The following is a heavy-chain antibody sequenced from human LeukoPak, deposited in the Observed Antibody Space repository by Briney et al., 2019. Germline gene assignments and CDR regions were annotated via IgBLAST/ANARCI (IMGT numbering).Heavy chain of an antibody. Sequence: GGSLRLSCAASGFTFSSDSMNWVRQAPGKGLEWVSYISSSSSTIYYADSVKGRFAISRDNAKNSLYLQMNSLRAEDTAVYYCARSLIIVSSRESYYFDYWGQGTLVTVSS. CDR2: ISSSSSTI. D-gene: IGHD2-21*01. V-gene: IGHV3-48*01. CDR3: ARSLIIVSSRESYYFDY. J-gene: IGHJ4*02. CDR1: GFTFSSDS.